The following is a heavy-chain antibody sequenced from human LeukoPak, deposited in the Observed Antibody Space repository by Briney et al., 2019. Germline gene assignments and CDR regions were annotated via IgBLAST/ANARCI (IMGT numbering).Heavy chain of an antibody. D-gene: IGHD6-13*01. CDR3: ARDGAAAAAGDYYYYGMDV. J-gene: IGHJ6*02. V-gene: IGHV1-2*02. CDR2: INPNSGGT. CDR1: GYTFTGYY. Sequence: ASVKVSCKASGYTFTGYYMHWVRQAPGQGLEWMGWINPNSGGTNYAQKFQGRVTVTRDTSISTAYMELSRLRSDDAAVYYCARDGAAAAAGDYYYYGMDVWGQGTTVTVSS.